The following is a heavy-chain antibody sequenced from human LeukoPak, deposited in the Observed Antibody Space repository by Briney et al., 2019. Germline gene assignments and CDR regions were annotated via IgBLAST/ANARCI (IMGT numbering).Heavy chain of an antibody. D-gene: IGHD2-15*01. J-gene: IGHJ3*02. CDR3: ARTLYIVFDAFDI. Sequence: GGSLRLSCAVSGLTFSRYAMSWVRQAPGKGLEWVSAISESGSGTYYADSVKGRFTISRDNSKDTLSLQMNSLRAEDTAVYYCARTLYIVFDAFDIWGQGTMVTVSS. V-gene: IGHV3-23*01. CDR2: ISESGSGT. CDR1: GLTFSRYA.